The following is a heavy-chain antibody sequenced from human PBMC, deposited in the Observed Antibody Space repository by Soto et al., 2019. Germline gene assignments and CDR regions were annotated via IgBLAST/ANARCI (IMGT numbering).Heavy chain of an antibody. V-gene: IGHV1-46*01. Sequence: QVQLVQSGAEVKKPGASVKVSCKASGYTFTSYYMHWVRQAPGQGLEWMGIINPSGGSTSYAQKFQGRVTMTRDTSTSTVYMGLSSLRSEDTAVYYCARAPIFGVVIMPTWVFPYYFDYWGQGTLVTVSS. CDR3: ARAPIFGVVIMPTWVFPYYFDY. D-gene: IGHD3-3*01. J-gene: IGHJ4*02. CDR1: GYTFTSYY. CDR2: INPSGGST.